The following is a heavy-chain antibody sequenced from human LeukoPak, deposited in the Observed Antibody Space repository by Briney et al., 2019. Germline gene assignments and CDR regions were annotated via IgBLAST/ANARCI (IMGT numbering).Heavy chain of an antibody. CDR2: IWYDGSSK. Sequence: PGRSLRLSCAASGFTFSSYGMHWVRQAPGKGLEWVAVIWYDGSSKYYADSVKGRFTISRDNSKNTLYLQMNSLRAEDTAVYYCARVGYDSSGYYTSYYYYGMDVWGQGTTVTVSS. J-gene: IGHJ6*02. D-gene: IGHD3-22*01. V-gene: IGHV3-33*01. CDR3: ARVGYDSSGYYTSYYYYGMDV. CDR1: GFTFSSYG.